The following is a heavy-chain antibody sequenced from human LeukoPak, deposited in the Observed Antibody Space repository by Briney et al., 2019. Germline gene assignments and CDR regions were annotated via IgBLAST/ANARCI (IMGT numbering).Heavy chain of an antibody. CDR1: GYTFTSYG. CDR2: ISAYNGNT. D-gene: IGHD5-24*01. CDR3: PQEEDGYNYNWAFDY. J-gene: IGHJ4*02. V-gene: IGHV1-18*01. Sequence: GASVKVSCKASGYTFTSYGINWVRQAPGQGLEWMGWISAYNGNTNYAQELQGRVTMTTDTSTTTAYMELRSLRSDDTAVYAGPQEEDGYNYNWAFDYWGQGTLVTVSS.